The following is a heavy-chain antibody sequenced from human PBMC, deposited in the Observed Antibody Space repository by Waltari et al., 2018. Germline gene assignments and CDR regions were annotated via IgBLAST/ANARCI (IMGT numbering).Heavy chain of an antibody. V-gene: IGHV4-59*01. CDR3: ARDVGDGGSPSGEFDY. CDR2: IYYSGST. J-gene: IGHJ4*02. D-gene: IGHD2-15*01. CDR1: GGSISSYY. Sequence: QVQLQESGPGLVKPSETLSLTCTVSGGSISSYYWSWIRQHPGKGLEWIGYIYYSGSTNYNPSLKSRVTISVDTSKNQFSLKLSSVTAADTAVYYCARDVGDGGSPSGEFDYWGQGTLVTVSS.